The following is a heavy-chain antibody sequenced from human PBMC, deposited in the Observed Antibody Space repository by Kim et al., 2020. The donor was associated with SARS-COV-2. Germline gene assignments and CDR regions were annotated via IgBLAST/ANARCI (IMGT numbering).Heavy chain of an antibody. V-gene: IGHV1-46*01. CDR1: GYTFTSYY. D-gene: IGHD3-22*01. CDR3: ARDTHLSDSSGYPTLDY. CDR2: INPSGGST. J-gene: IGHJ4*02. Sequence: ASVKVSCKASGYTFTSYYMHWVRQAPGQGLEWMGIINPSGGSTSYAQKFQGRVTMTRDTSTSTVYMELSSLRSEDTAVYYCARDTHLSDSSGYPTLDYWAREPWSPSPQ.